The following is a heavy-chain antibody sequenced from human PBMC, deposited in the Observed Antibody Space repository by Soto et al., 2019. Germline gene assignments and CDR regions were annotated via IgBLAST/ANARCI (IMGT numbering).Heavy chain of an antibody. J-gene: IGHJ4*02. D-gene: IGHD4-4*01. V-gene: IGHV3-23*01. Sequence: EVQLLESGGGLVQPGXXLRLXCAASGFTFSSYAMSWVRQAPGKGLEWVSAISGSGGSTYYADSVKGRFTIXXXXXXXXXXXXXXXXXXEDTAVYYCANHAMTTDPYYFDYWGQGTLVTVSS. CDR1: GFTFSSYA. CDR2: ISGSGGST. CDR3: ANHAMTTDPYYFDY.